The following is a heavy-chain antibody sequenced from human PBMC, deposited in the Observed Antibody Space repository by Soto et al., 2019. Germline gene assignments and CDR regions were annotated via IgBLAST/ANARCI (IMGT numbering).Heavy chain of an antibody. Sequence: SVKVSCKASGGTFSSYAISWVRQAPGQGLEWMGGIIPIFGTANYAQKFQGRVTITADESTSTAYMELSSLRSEDTAVYYCARDQGDYDYVWGSYRRNYYYYGMDVWGQGTTVTVSS. CDR1: GGTFSSYA. CDR3: ARDQGDYDYVWGSYRRNYYYYGMDV. CDR2: IIPIFGTA. J-gene: IGHJ6*02. D-gene: IGHD3-16*02. V-gene: IGHV1-69*13.